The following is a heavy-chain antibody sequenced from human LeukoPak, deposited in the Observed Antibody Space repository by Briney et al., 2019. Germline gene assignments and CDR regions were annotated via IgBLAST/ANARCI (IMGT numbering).Heavy chain of an antibody. D-gene: IGHD2-2*01. CDR1: GGTFSSYA. V-gene: IGHV1-18*01. J-gene: IGHJ4*02. CDR2: ISAYNGNT. Sequence: ASVKVSCKASGGTFSSYAISWVRQAPGQGPEWMRWISAYNGNTNYAQKLQGRVTMTTDTSTSTAYMELRSLRSDDTAVYYCARDAVCLDYWGQGTLVTVSS. CDR3: ARDAVCLDY.